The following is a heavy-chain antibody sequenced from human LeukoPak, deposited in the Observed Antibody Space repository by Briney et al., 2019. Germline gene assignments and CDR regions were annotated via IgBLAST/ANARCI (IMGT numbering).Heavy chain of an antibody. D-gene: IGHD3-10*01. V-gene: IGHV3-30*01. CDR3: ARDLGYYYGSGIHGACDI. CDR1: GFTFSSYA. CDR2: ISYDGSNK. Sequence: GSSLRLSCAASGFTFSSYAMHWVRQAPGKGLEWVAVISYDGSNKYYAEYVKGRFTISRDNSKNTLYLQMNSLRGEDTAVYYCARDLGYYYGSGIHGACDIWGQGTMVTVSS. J-gene: IGHJ3*02.